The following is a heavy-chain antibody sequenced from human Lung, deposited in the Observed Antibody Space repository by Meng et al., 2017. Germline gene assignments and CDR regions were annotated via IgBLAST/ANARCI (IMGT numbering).Heavy chain of an antibody. J-gene: IGHJ4*02. D-gene: IGHD6-19*01. CDR1: CVSHSKSNW. CDR2: IYHRGST. CDR3: ARRGLWLDPQNFDY. Sequence: QLQTPHPGLLKPTEPLYPVLADPCVSHSKSNWGRSVRQPQGKGLEWIGEIYHRGSTNYNPSLKSRVTISVDKSKNQFSLKLSSVTAADTAVYYCARRGLWLDPQNFDYWGQGTLVTVSS. V-gene: IGHV4-4*02.